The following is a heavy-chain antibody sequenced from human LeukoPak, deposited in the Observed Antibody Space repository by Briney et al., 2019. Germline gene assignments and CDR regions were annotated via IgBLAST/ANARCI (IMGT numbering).Heavy chain of an antibody. J-gene: IGHJ3*02. CDR1: GGSISSGDYY. V-gene: IGHV4-30-4*08. Sequence: SETLSLTCTVSGGSISSGDYYWSWIRQPPGKGLEWIGYIYYSGSTYYNPSLKSRVTISVDTSKNQFSLKLSSVTAADTAVYYCARGPSHWGNAFDIWGQGTMVTVSS. D-gene: IGHD3-16*01. CDR2: IYYSGST. CDR3: ARGPSHWGNAFDI.